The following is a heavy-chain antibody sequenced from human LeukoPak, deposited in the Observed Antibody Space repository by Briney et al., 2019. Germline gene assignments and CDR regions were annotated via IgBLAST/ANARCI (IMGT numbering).Heavy chain of an antibody. CDR3: ARERYDSSGYYIDY. CDR1: GYTFTSYG. V-gene: IGHV1-18*01. Sequence: ASVKVSCKASGYTFTSYGISWVRQAPGQGLEWMGWISAYSGNTNYAQKLQGRVTMTTDTSTSTAYIELRSLRSDDTAVYYCARERYDSSGYYIDYWGQGTLVTVSS. D-gene: IGHD3-22*01. CDR2: ISAYSGNT. J-gene: IGHJ4*02.